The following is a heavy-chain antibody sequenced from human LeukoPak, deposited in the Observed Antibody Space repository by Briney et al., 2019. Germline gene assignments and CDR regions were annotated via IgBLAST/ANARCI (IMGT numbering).Heavy chain of an antibody. J-gene: IGHJ3*02. CDR1: GLTVSSSY. Sequence: GGSLRLSCAASGLTVSSSYMSWVRQAPGKGLEWVSIIYNDGSTYYADSMKGRFTVSRDNSKNTLYLQVNSLRAEDTAMYYCARNILFAIDIWGQGTTVTVSS. CDR2: IYNDGST. CDR3: ARNILFAIDI. V-gene: IGHV3-53*01.